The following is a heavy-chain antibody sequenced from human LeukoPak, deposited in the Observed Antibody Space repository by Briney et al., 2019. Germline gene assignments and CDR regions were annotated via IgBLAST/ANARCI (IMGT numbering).Heavy chain of an antibody. CDR2: ISGSVGST. CDR1: GFTFSSYA. V-gene: IGHV3-23*01. J-gene: IGHJ5*02. CDR3: AKDDRRYCSSTSCLDSFDP. Sequence: AGSLRLSCGASGFTFSSYAMSWVRQAPGKGLEWVSAISGSVGSTYHADSVKGRFTISRDNSKNTLHLHMNSLSAEDTAVYYCAKDDRRYCSSTSCLDSFDPWGQGTLVTVS. D-gene: IGHD2-2*01.